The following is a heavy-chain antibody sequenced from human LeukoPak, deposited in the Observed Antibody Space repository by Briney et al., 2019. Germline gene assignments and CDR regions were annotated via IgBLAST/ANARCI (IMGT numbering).Heavy chain of an antibody. Sequence: GGSLRLSCAASGFTFSNYGMHWVRQAPGKGLEWVAFVWYDGSNKYYADSVKGRFTISRDNSKNTVYLQMNSLRAEDTAVYYCAKVLAVTSYGAKSVFDHWGQGTLVTDSS. J-gene: IGHJ4*02. D-gene: IGHD4-23*01. V-gene: IGHV3-30*02. CDR2: VWYDGSNK. CDR1: GFTFSNYG. CDR3: AKVLAVTSYGAKSVFDH.